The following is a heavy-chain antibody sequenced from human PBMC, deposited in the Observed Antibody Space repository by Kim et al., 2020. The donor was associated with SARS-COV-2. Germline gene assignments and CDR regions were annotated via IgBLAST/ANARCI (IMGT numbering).Heavy chain of an antibody. CDR2: TYYTSKWYN. CDR1: GDSVSSNTAV. J-gene: IGHJ6*02. V-gene: IGHV6-1*01. D-gene: IGHD6-13*01. Sequence: SQTLSLTCAISGDSVSSNTAVWNWIRQSPSRGLEWLGRTYYTSKWYNDYAVSVKSRISINPDTSKNQFSLQLNSVTPEDTAVYYCARRTSKQGYYGMDVWGRGTTVTVSS. CDR3: ARRTSKQGYYGMDV.